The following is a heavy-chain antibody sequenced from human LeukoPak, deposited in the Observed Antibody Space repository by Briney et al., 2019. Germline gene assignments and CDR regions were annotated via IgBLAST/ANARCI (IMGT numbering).Heavy chain of an antibody. Sequence: GGSLRLSCAASGFTFSTYAMTWVRQAPGKGLEWVSVISGSGGSTYYADSVKGRFTLSRDNSQNTLYLQMNSLRAEDTAVYYCARDLGPMDVWGKGTTVTVSS. CDR1: GFTFSTYA. CDR2: ISGSGGST. J-gene: IGHJ6*03. CDR3: ARDLGPMDV. V-gene: IGHV3-23*01.